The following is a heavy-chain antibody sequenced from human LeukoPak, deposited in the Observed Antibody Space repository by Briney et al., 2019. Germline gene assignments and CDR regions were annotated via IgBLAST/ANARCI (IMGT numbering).Heavy chain of an antibody. D-gene: IGHD1-1*01. J-gene: IGHJ4*02. V-gene: IGHV3-30*04. CDR2: ISYDGSNK. CDR1: GFTFSSYA. CDR3: ARERGTGHFDY. Sequence: GGSLRLSCAASGFTFSSYAMHWVRQAPGKGLEWVAVISYDGSNKYYADSVKGRFTISRDNSKNTLYLQMNSLGAEDTAVYYCARERGTGHFDYWGQGTLVTVSS.